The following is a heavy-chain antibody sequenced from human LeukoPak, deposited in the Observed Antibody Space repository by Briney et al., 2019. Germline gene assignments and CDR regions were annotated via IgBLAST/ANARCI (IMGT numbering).Heavy chain of an antibody. Sequence: SETLSLTCTVSGGSVSSGSYYWSWIRQPPGKGLAWIGYIYYSGSTYYNPSLKSRVTISVDTSKNQFSLKLSSLTAADTAVYYCARVRSRNFDYWGQGTLVTVFS. CDR1: GGSVSSGSYY. J-gene: IGHJ4*02. CDR3: ARVRSRNFDY. CDR2: IYYSGST. D-gene: IGHD4-17*01. V-gene: IGHV4-61*01.